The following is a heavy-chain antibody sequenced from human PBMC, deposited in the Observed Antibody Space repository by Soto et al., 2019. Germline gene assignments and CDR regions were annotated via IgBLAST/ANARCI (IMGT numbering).Heavy chain of an antibody. Sequence: EVKLLESGGDLVQPGGSLRLSCVASGIPFGSRAMSWVRQAPGEGLEWVSTITDTGGDTKYADSVRGRFTMSRDNSKKTLYLQMNSLRVEDSALYYCARGSTDSYPGSRIFDFWGRGTLVTVSS. D-gene: IGHD3-10*01. V-gene: IGHV3-23*01. J-gene: IGHJ4*02. CDR2: ITDTGGDT. CDR1: GIPFGSRA. CDR3: ARGSTDSYPGSRIFDF.